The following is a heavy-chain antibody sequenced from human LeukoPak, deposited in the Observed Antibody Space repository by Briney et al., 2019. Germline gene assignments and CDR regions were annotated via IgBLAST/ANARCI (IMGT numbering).Heavy chain of an antibody. D-gene: IGHD6-13*01. J-gene: IGHJ6*02. V-gene: IGHV3-9*01. CDR2: ISWNSGSI. CDR1: GFTFDDYA. CDR3: AKDRAAARYYYYGMDV. Sequence: GGPLRLSCAASGFTFDDYAMHWVRQAPGNGLEWVSGISWNSGSIGYADSVKGRFTISRDNAKNSLYLQMNSLRAEDTALYYCAKDRAAARYYYYGMDVWGQGTTVTVSS.